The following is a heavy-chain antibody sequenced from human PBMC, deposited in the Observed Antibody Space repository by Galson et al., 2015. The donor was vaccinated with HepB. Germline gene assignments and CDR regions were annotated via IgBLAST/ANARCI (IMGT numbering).Heavy chain of an antibody. CDR3: ARLDIVVVPAAPARNWFDP. J-gene: IGHJ5*02. V-gene: IGHV3-48*01. CDR2: ISSSSSTI. CDR1: GFTFSSYS. Sequence: SLRLSCAASGFTFSSYSMNWVRQAPGKGLEWVSYISSSSSTIYYADSVKGRFTISRDNAKNSLYLQMNSLRAEDTAVYYCARLDIVVVPAAPARNWFDPWGQGTLVTVSS. D-gene: IGHD2-2*01.